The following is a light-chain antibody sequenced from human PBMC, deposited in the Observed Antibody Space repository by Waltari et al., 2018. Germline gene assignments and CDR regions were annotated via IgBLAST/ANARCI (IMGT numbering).Light chain of an antibody. CDR1: SRDIGGYVY. J-gene: IGLJ3*02. CDR3: CSYTSASTLGV. Sequence: QSALTQPASVSGSPGQSITISCTGTSRDIGGYVYVSWYQQYPGQAPKLIIYDVIYRPSGVSNLFSGSKSGNTASLTIAGLQAEDEANYYGCSYTSASTLGVFGGGTKLTVL. CDR2: DVI. V-gene: IGLV2-14*03.